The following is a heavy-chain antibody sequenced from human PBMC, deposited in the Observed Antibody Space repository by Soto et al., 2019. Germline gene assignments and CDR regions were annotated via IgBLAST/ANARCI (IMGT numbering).Heavy chain of an antibody. J-gene: IGHJ6*03. CDR1: GFTFSSYA. V-gene: IGHV3-23*01. Sequence: EVQLSESGGGLVQPGGSLRLSCAASGFTFSSYAMSWVRQAPGKGLEWVSAISGSGGSTYYADSVKGRFTISRDNSKNTLYLQMNSLRAEDTAVYYCAKDSSREGYYYYYMDVWGKGTTVTVSS. D-gene: IGHD2-2*01. CDR3: AKDSSREGYYYYYMDV. CDR2: ISGSGGST.